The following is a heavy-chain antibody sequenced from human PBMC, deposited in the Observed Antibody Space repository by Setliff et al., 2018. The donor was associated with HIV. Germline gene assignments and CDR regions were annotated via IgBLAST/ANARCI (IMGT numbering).Heavy chain of an antibody. Sequence: VKVSCTASGSSFSRHYMHWVRQAPGEGLEWVAMINPSDGIPSYAQKFQDRVVVTRDTSRSIVYMELSSLLSEDTAVYFCTRAFPPMIPAAFDIWGLGTLVTVSS. CDR2: INPSDGIP. V-gene: IGHV1-46*01. CDR3: TRAFPPMIPAAFDI. J-gene: IGHJ3*02. CDR1: GSSFSRHY. D-gene: IGHD3-16*01.